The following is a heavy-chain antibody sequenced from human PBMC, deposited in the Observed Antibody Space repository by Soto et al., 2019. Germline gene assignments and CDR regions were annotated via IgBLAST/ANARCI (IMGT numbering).Heavy chain of an antibody. J-gene: IGHJ5*02. CDR1: GFSLSNARMG. CDR2: IFSNDEK. D-gene: IGHD1-20*01. CDR3: ARLRCITGPPGWFAP. Sequence: GPTRVNPTETLTLTCTVSGFSLSNARMGVSWIRQPPGKALEWLAHIFSNDEKSYSTSLKSRLTISKDTSKSQVVLTMTNMEPVDTATYYYARLRCITGPPGWFAPSGQGTLVTGSA. V-gene: IGHV2-26*01.